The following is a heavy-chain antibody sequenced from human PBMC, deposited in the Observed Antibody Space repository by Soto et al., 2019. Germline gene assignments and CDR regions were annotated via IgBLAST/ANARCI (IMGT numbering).Heavy chain of an antibody. CDR2: IKNKANSYTT. CDR1: GFTFSDHY. J-gene: IGHJ4*02. D-gene: IGHD3-10*01. CDR3: AAVRTVVGY. V-gene: IGHV3-72*01. Sequence: GGSLRLSCAASGFTFSDHYMDWVRQAPGKGLEWVGRIKNKANSYTTEYAASVKGRFTISRDDSKNSLYLQMNSLKTEDTAAYYCAAVRTVVGYWGQGTLVTVSS.